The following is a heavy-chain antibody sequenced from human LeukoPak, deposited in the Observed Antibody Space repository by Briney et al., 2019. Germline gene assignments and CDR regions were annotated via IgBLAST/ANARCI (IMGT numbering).Heavy chain of an antibody. V-gene: IGHV3-21*01. CDR3: ARHEPVITLTSYYYGMDV. CDR1: GFTFSTYS. Sequence: GGSLRLSCAASGFTFSTYSMNWVRQAPGKGLEWVSSISTSSTYIYYADSVKGRFTISRDNAKNSLYLQMNSLRAEDTAVYYCARHEPVITLTSYYYGMDVWGPGTTVTVSS. CDR2: ISTSSTYI. D-gene: IGHD1-14*01. J-gene: IGHJ6*02.